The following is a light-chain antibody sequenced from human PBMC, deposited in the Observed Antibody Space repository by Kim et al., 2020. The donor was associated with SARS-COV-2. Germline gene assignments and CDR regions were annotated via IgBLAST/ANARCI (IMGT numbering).Light chain of an antibody. J-gene: IGLJ2*01. CDR2: QDT. CDR1: KLGDKY. V-gene: IGLV3-1*01. Sequence: SVSPGQTASITCSGDKLGDKYAWWYQQKPGQSPVLVIYQDTQRPSGIPERFCGSNHGNTATLTISGTQAMDEADYYCQAWDSSTGVFGGGTQLTVL. CDR3: QAWDSSTGV.